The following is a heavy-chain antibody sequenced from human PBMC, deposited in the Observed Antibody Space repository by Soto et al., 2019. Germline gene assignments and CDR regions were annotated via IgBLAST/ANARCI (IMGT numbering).Heavy chain of an antibody. CDR2: INDSGST. D-gene: IGHD3-22*01. CDR3: ARGSHKLHSYDSSGFYHYVDY. CDR1: GGSFSDYS. Sequence: SETLSLTCAVYGGSFSDYSWTWIRQPPGKGLEWIGEINDSGSTNYTPSLERRVTISRDTSKNRFSLKLSSVTAANTAVYYCARGSHKLHSYDSSGFYHYVDYWGQGSLVTVSS. J-gene: IGHJ4*02. V-gene: IGHV4-34*01.